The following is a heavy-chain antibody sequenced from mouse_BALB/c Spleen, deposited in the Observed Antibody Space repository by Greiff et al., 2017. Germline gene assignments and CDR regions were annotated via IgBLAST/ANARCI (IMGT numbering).Heavy chain of an antibody. J-gene: IGHJ3*01. CDR2: IWAGGST. CDR3: ARGAVYYGNFGLFAY. V-gene: IGHV2-9*02. Sequence: VQLVESGPGLVAPSQSLSITCTVSGFSLTSYGVHWVRQPPGKGLEWLGVIWAGGSTNYNSALMSRLSISKDNSKSQVFLKMNSLQTDDTAMYYCARGAVYYGNFGLFAYWGQGTLVTVSA. D-gene: IGHD2-1*01. CDR1: GFSLTSYG.